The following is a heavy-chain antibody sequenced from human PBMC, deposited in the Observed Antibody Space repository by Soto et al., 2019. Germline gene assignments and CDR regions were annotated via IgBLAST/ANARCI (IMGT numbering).Heavy chain of an antibody. CDR3: ARADDY. Sequence: QVQLVESGGGVVQPGRSLRLSCAASGFTFSSYGMHWVRQAPGKGLEWVAVIWSDGSNKYYADSVKGRFTISRDNSKNTLYLHMNSLRAEDTAVYYCARADDYWGQGTLVTVSS. V-gene: IGHV3-33*01. CDR2: IWSDGSNK. CDR1: GFTFSSYG. J-gene: IGHJ4*02.